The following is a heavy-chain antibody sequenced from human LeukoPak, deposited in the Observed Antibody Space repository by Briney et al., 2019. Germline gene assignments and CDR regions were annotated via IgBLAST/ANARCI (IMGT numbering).Heavy chain of an antibody. D-gene: IGHD4-23*01. V-gene: IGHV1-2*02. CDR1: GYTFTGSC. Sequence: ASVKVSCKASGYTFTGSCMHWVRQAPGQGLEWMGWINPNSGGTNYAQKFQGRVTMTRDTSISTAYMELSRLRSDDTAVYYCARALYGGNSVGYWGQGTLVSVSS. J-gene: IGHJ4*02. CDR2: INPNSGGT. CDR3: ARALYGGNSVGY.